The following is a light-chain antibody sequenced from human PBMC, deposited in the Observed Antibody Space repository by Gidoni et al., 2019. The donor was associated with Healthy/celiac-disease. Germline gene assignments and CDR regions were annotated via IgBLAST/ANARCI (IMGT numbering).Light chain of an antibody. CDR1: QSISSY. V-gene: IGKV1-39*01. CDR3: QQSYSTPFT. J-gene: IGKJ3*01. Sequence: DLQMTQSPSSLSASVGDRVTITCRASQSISSYLNWYQQKPGKAPKLLIYAASSLQSGVPSRVSGSGSGTDFTLTISSLQPEDFATYYCQQSYSTPFTFGPGTKVEIK. CDR2: AAS.